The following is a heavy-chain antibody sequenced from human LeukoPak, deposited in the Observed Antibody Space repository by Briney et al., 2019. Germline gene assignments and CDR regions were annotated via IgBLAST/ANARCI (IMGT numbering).Heavy chain of an antibody. V-gene: IGHV1-69*04. CDR2: IIPILGIP. CDR1: GGTLNDYA. CDR3: ASYFGTYFYYGMDV. J-gene: IGHJ6*02. Sequence: SVKVSCKASGGTLNDYAINWVRQAPGQVLEWMGRIIPILGIPNYAQKFQGRVTITADKSTTTAYMELSSLRSEDTAVYYCASYFGTYFYYGMDVWGQGTTVTVSS. D-gene: IGHD1-1*01.